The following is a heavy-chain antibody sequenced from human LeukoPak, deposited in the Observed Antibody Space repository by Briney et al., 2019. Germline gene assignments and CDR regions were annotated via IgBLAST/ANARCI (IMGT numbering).Heavy chain of an antibody. CDR3: ARHYCSGGSCYAPDWFDP. Sequence: PGGSLRLSCAASGFTVSSNYMSWVRQAPGKGLEWVSVIYSGGSTYYADSVKGRFTISRDNSKNTLYLQMNSLRAEDTAVYYCARHYCSGGSCYAPDWFDPWGLGTLVTVSS. J-gene: IGHJ5*02. V-gene: IGHV3-53*01. CDR1: GFTVSSNY. D-gene: IGHD2-15*01. CDR2: IYSGGST.